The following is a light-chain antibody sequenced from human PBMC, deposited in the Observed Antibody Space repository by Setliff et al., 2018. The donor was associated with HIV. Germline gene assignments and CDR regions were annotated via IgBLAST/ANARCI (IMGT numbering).Light chain of an antibody. V-gene: IGLV2-14*03. CDR3: SSYTSSLRYV. CDR2: DVI. CDR1: SSDVGNYNY. Sequence: QSALAQPASVSGSPGQSITISCTGTSSDVGNYNYVSWYQQHPGKAPKLIIYDVIKRPSGVSNRFSGSKSGNTASLTISGLQAEDEADYFCSSYTSSLRYVFGTGTKV. J-gene: IGLJ1*01.